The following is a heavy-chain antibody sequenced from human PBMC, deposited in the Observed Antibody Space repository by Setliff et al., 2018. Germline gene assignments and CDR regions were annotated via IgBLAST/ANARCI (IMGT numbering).Heavy chain of an antibody. J-gene: IGHJ5*02. CDR2: ISGSGGST. CDR1: GFTFSSYA. D-gene: IGHD3-10*01. Sequence: SLRLSCAASGFTFSSYAMSWVRQAPGKGLEWVSAISGSGGSTYYADSVKGRFTISRDNSKNTLYLQMNSLRAEDTAVYYCAKNGFGVVALGVNNWSTPGAREPWSPSPQ. V-gene: IGHV3-23*01. CDR3: AKNGFGVVALGVNNWSTP.